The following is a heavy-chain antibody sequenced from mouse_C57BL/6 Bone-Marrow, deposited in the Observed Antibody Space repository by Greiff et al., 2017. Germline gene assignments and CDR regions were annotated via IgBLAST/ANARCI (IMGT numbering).Heavy chain of an antibody. J-gene: IGHJ4*01. V-gene: IGHV14-4*01. Sequence: EVQLVESGAELVRPGASVKLSCTASGFNIKDDYMHWVKQRPEQGLEWIGWIDPENGDTEYASKFQGKATITADTSSNTAYLQLSSLTSEDTAVYYCTTTMVSYYAMDYWGQGTSAPVSS. CDR1: GFNIKDDY. CDR3: TTTMVSYYAMDY. D-gene: IGHD2-2*01. CDR2: IDPENGDT.